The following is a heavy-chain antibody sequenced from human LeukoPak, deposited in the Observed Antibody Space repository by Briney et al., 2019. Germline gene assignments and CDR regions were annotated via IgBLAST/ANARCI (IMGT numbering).Heavy chain of an antibody. D-gene: IGHD3-10*02. Sequence: GGSLRLSCAASGFTFSSYGMHWVRQAPGQRLEWVSSITSGSSYIYYADSVKGRFTISRDNAKNSLYLQMNSLRAEDTAVYYCAELGITMIGGVWGKGTTVTISS. CDR2: ITSGSSYI. V-gene: IGHV3-21*01. J-gene: IGHJ6*04. CDR1: GFTFSSYG. CDR3: AELGITMIGGV.